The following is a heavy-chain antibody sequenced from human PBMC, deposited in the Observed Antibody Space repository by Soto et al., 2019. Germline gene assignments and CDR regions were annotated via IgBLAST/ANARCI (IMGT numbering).Heavy chain of an antibody. CDR2: IWYDGSNK. CDR1: GFTFSSYG. Sequence: GGSLRLSCAASGFTFSSYGMHWVRQAPGMGLEWVAVIWYDGSNKYYADSVKGRFTISRDNSKNTLYLQMNSLRAEDTAVYYCARARGQWLLAFDIWGQGTMVTVSS. D-gene: IGHD6-19*01. V-gene: IGHV3-33*01. J-gene: IGHJ3*02. CDR3: ARARGQWLLAFDI.